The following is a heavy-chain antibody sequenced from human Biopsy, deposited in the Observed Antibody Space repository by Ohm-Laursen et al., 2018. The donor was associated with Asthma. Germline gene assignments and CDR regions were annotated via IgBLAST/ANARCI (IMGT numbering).Heavy chain of an antibody. D-gene: IGHD4-17*01. CDR3: ARTTYGHDGFDP. CDR1: GFSMDTNSYF. V-gene: IGHV4-31*03. J-gene: IGHJ5*02. CDR2: IYYSGST. Sequence: SDTLSLTCTISGFSMDTNSYFWGWIRQHPVKGLEWIGHIYYSGSTYYNPSLKSRVSISLDTSKNQFSLSLTSVTAADTAVYYCARTTYGHDGFDPWGQGTLVTVSS.